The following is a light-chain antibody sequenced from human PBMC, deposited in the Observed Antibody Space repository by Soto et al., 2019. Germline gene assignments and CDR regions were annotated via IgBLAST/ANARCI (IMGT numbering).Light chain of an antibody. CDR1: QSISNR. CDR3: QQSSTIPLT. V-gene: IGKV1-39*01. CDR2: TAS. J-gene: IGKJ3*01. Sequence: DIQMTQSPPSLYAYVGGRVTITCRASQSISNRLNWYQQQPGKAPKLLIYTASSLESGVPSRFSGSGSGTEFTLTIDSLQPEDFATDYCQQSSTIPLTVGPGTTVDIK.